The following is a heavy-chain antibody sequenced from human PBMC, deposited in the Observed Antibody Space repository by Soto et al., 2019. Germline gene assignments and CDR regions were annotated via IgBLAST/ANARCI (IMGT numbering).Heavy chain of an antibody. CDR1: GFTVSSNY. V-gene: IGHV3-66*01. CDR2: IYSGGST. Sequence: PWGSLRLSCAASGFTVSSNYMSWVRQAPGKGLEWVSVIYSGGSTYHADSVKGRFTISRDNSKNTLYLQMNSLRAEDTAVYYCAREGRSNYDILTGLMDVWGKGTTVTVS. CDR3: AREGRSNYDILTGLMDV. J-gene: IGHJ6*03. D-gene: IGHD3-9*01.